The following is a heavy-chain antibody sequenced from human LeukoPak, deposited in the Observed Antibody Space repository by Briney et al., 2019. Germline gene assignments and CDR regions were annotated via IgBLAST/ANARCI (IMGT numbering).Heavy chain of an antibody. D-gene: IGHD3-10*01. Sequence: ASVKVSCKASGYTFASYAIIWVRPAPGQGLEWMGWISAYNGNTNYAQKFQGRVTMTTDTSTSTAYMELRSLRSDDTAVYYCARTWFGELSWFDPWGQGTLVTVSS. V-gene: IGHV1-18*01. CDR1: GYTFASYA. CDR3: ARTWFGELSWFDP. CDR2: ISAYNGNT. J-gene: IGHJ5*02.